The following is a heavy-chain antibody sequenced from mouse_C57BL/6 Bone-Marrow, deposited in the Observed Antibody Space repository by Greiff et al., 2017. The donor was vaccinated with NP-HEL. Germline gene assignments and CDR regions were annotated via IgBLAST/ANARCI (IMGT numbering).Heavy chain of an antibody. V-gene: IGHV1-50*01. J-gene: IGHJ4*01. CDR3: AQGGAMDY. CDR1: GYTFTSYW. CDR2: IDPSDSYT. Sequence: QVQLKQPGAELVKPGASVKLSCKASGYTFTSYWMQWVKQRPGQGLEWIGEIDPSDSYTNYNQKFKGKATLTVDTSSSTAYMQLSSLTSEDSAVYYCAQGGAMDYWGQGTSVAVSS.